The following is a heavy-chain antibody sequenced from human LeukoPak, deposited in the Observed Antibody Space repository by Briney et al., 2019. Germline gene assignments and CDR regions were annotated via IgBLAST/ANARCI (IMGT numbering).Heavy chain of an antibody. CDR3: ARREMITHNAFDI. V-gene: IGHV5-51*01. J-gene: IGHJ3*02. CDR1: ANTFSDYW. D-gene: IGHD1-14*01. Sequence: GESLKISCQGSANTFSDYWIGWVRQMPGKGLEWMGVIYPDDSQTTYSPSFERQVTISADKSINTAYLQWNSLKATDTAIYYCARREMITHNAFDIWGQGTMVTVS. CDR2: IYPDDSQT.